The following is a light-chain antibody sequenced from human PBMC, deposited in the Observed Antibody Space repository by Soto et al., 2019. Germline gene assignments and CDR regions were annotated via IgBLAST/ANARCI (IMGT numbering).Light chain of an antibody. Sequence: EIVLTQSPDTLSLSPWERATLSCRASKSFSRSCLAWYQQKPGQAPRLLIYGASSRATGIPDRFSGSGSGTDFTLTISRLEPEDFAVYYCQQYGSSPRTFGQGTKVDIK. CDR2: GAS. J-gene: IGKJ1*01. CDR1: KSFSRSC. CDR3: QQYGSSPRT. V-gene: IGKV3-20*01.